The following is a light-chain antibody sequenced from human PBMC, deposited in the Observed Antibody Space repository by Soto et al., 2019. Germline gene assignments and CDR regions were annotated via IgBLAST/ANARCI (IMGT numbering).Light chain of an antibody. J-gene: IGLJ3*02. CDR1: SSDVGSYNY. CDR2: EVS. Sequence: QSVLTQPASVSGSPGPSITISCTGTSSDVGSYNYVSWYQQHPGKAPKVMIYEVSHRPSGVSDRFSGSKSDNTASLTISGLQAEDEADYYCSSYTTTSTLVVFGGGTKLTVL. V-gene: IGLV2-14*01. CDR3: SSYTTTSTLVV.